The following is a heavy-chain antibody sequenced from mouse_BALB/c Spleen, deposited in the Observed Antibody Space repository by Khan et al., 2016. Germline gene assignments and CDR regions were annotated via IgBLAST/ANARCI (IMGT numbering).Heavy chain of an antibody. V-gene: IGHV5-4*02. CDR1: GFTFSDYY. CDR3: GRTYGNYGYFGV. Sequence: EVELVESGGGLVKPGGSLKLSCAASGFTFSDYYMYWVRQTPEKRLEWVATISDGGAYTYYPDSVKGRFTISRDNAKNNLYLQMSSLKSEDTAMXYWGRTYGNYGYFGVWGAGTTVTVSS. CDR2: ISDGGAYT. J-gene: IGHJ1*01. D-gene: IGHD1-1*02.